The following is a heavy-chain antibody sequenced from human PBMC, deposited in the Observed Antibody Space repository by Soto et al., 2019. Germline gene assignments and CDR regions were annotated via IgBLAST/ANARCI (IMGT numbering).Heavy chain of an antibody. CDR1: GFTFISYA. V-gene: IGHV3-30-3*01. D-gene: IGHD2-8*01. CDR2: ISYDGSNK. Sequence: QVQLVESGGGVVQPGRSLRLSCAASGFTFISYAMHWVRQAPGKGLEWVAVISYDGSNKYYADSVKGRFTISRDNSKNTLYLQMNSLRAEDTAVYYCARDGCTKGVCYYYYGMDVWGQGTTVTVSS. J-gene: IGHJ6*02. CDR3: ARDGCTKGVCYYYYGMDV.